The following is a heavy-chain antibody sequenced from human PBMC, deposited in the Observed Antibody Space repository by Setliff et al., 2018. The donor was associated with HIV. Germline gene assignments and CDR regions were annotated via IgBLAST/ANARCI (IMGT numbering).Heavy chain of an antibody. CDR2: INHSGST. D-gene: IGHD3-3*01. V-gene: IGHV4-34*01. CDR1: GGSFSGYY. J-gene: IGHJ3*02. Sequence: SETLSLTCAVYGGSFSGYYWSWIRQPPGKGLEWIGEINHSGSTNYNPSLKSRVTISVDPSKNQFSLKLSSVTAADTAVYYCARVDGYDFWSGYYTPHAFDIWGQGTMVTVSS. CDR3: ARVDGYDFWSGYYTPHAFDI.